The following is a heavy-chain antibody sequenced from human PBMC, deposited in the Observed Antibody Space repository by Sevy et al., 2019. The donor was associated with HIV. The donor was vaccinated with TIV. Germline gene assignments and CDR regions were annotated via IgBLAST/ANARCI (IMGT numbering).Heavy chain of an antibody. J-gene: IGHJ4*02. CDR1: GFSISSDYY. V-gene: IGHV4-38-2*02. CDR2: IYDGGST. CDR3: ARDYYGSGSYYEFVY. Sequence: KQSQTLSLTCTVSGFSISSDYYWGWIRQPPGKGLEWIGSIYDGGSTYYNPSLKSRVTISIDTSKTQFSLKLSSVTAADTAVYYCARDYYGSGSYYEFVYWGQGTLVTVSS. D-gene: IGHD3-10*01.